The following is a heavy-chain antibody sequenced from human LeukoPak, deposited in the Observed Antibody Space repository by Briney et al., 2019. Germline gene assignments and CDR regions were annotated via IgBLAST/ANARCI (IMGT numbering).Heavy chain of an antibody. D-gene: IGHD6-19*01. V-gene: IGHV5-51*01. CDR1: GDSFTSYW. Sequence: GESLKISCKGSGDSFTSYWIGWVRQMPGKGLEWMGIIFPGDSDTRYRPSFQGHATTSADKYISTAYLQWSSLKASDTAIYYCARHDVLRAVAGPDYWGQGTLVTVSS. CDR2: IFPGDSDT. CDR3: ARHDVLRAVAGPDY. J-gene: IGHJ4*02.